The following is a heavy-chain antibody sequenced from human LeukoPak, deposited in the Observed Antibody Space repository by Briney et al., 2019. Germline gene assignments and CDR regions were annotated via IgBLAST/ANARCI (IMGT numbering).Heavy chain of an antibody. J-gene: IGHJ4*02. V-gene: IGHV4-34*01. CDR3: ARHYGGKFDY. D-gene: IGHD4-23*01. CDR1: Y. CDR2: INHSGST. Sequence: YXXWIRQPPGKGLEWIGEINHSGSTNYNPSLKSRVTISVDTSENQFSLKLSSVTAANTAVYYCARHYGGKFDYWGQGTLVTVSS.